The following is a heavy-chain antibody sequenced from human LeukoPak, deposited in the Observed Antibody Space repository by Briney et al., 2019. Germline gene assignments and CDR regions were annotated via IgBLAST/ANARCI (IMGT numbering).Heavy chain of an antibody. V-gene: IGHV1-2*02. CDR2: ISPNSGGT. Sequence: ASVKVSCKASGYTFTAYYMHWVRQAPGQGLEWMGWISPNSGGTNYAQKFRGRVTMTRDTSISTAYMELRRLRSDDTAVYYCAREDDSSGWYDWGQGTLVTVSS. J-gene: IGHJ4*02. CDR3: AREDDSSGWYD. CDR1: GYTFTAYY. D-gene: IGHD6-19*01.